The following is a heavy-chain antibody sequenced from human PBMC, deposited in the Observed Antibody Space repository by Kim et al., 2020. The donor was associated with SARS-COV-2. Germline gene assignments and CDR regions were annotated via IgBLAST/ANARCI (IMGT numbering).Heavy chain of an antibody. V-gene: IGHV3-48*01. CDR3: AGRLDY. J-gene: IGHJ4*02. CDR2: SSNI. D-gene: IGHD1-26*01. Sequence: SSNISNAGTVKGRFTIPRDNAKNYLYLQMNTLRAGDTAVYYCAGRLDYWGQGTLVTVSS.